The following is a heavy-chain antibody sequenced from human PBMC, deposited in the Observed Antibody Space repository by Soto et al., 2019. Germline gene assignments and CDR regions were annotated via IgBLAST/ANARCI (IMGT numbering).Heavy chain of an antibody. V-gene: IGHV1-18*01. CDR3: VREVVWGATLVWGAVARDFDI. CDR2: ISTYNGQT. J-gene: IGHJ3*02. CDR1: GYTFINYG. D-gene: IGHD3-16*01. Sequence: QAQLVQSGAEVRKPGASVKVSCKTSGYTFINYGVSWVRQAPGQGLVWMGWISTYNGQTNVAQNFQGRVTLTSDASARTVYMELMGLSADDTAMYYCVREVVWGATLVWGAVARDFDIWGQGTPVTVSS.